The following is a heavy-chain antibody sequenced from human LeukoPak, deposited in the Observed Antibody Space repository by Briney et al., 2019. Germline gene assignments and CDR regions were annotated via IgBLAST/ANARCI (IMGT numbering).Heavy chain of an antibody. CDR2: INPNSGGT. J-gene: IGHJ6*03. V-gene: IGHV1-2*02. CDR3: ASAFPSSLGYYYYYMDV. Sequence: ASVKVSCKASGYTFTDDYMHWVRQAPGQGLEWMGWINPNSGGTNYAQKFQGRVTMTRDTSISTAYMELSRLRSDDTAVYYCASAFPSSLGYYYYYMDVWGKGTTVTVSS. CDR1: GYTFTDDY. D-gene: IGHD3-16*01.